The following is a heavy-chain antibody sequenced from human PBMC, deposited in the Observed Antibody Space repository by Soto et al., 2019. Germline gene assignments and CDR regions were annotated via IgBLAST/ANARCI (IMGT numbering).Heavy chain of an antibody. J-gene: IGHJ6*02. CDR2: ISYDGSNK. V-gene: IGHV3-30*18. D-gene: IGHD2-2*01. CDR1: GFTFSSYG. Sequence: QVQLVESGGGVVQPGRSLTLSCAASGFTFSSYGMHWVRQAPGKGLEWVAVISYDGSNKYYADSVKARFTISRDNSMNTLYLQMHSLRAEETAVYYCAKGPAIVLVPAAMNYYYGMDVWGQGTTVTVSS. CDR3: AKGPAIVLVPAAMNYYYGMDV.